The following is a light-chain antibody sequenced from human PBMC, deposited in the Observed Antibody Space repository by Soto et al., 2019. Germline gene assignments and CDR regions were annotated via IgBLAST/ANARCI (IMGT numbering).Light chain of an antibody. CDR2: DVT. V-gene: IGLV2-8*01. J-gene: IGLJ1*01. CDR3: SSYAGSNKEV. Sequence: QSVLTQPPSASGSPGQSVTISCTGTSSDVGSYNYVSWYQQHPGKAPKLMIYDVTKLPSGVPDRFSGSKSGSTASLTVSGLQAEDEADYYYSSYAGSNKEVFGTGTKLTVL. CDR1: SSDVGSYNY.